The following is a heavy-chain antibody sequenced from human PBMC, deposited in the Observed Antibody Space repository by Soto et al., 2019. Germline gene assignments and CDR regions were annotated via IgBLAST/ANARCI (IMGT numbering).Heavy chain of an antibody. CDR3: AKSPGGEVATD. J-gene: IGHJ4*02. CDR2: INTYNGMT. CDR1: GYTFINYH. V-gene: IGHV1-18*01. D-gene: IGHD5-12*01. Sequence: QVQLVQSGGEVKKPGASVTVSCKASGYTFINYHITWVRQAPGQGLEWMAWINTYNGMTDYAQKFQGRVTMTRDTSTSTAYMELRNLGSASTAVYFWAKSPGGEVATDWGQGTLVTVSS.